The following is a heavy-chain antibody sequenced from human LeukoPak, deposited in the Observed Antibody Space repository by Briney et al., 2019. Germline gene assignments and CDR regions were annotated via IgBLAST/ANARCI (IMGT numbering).Heavy chain of an antibody. Sequence: AGGSLRLSCAASGFTFSSYGMNWVRQAPGKGLEWVSYIGTSSSTIYYADSVRGRFTISRDNAKNSLYLQMNSLTDEDTAVYHCARHDYGGNSGDYWGQGTLVTVSS. D-gene: IGHD4-23*01. CDR1: GFTFSSYG. CDR2: IGTSSSTI. CDR3: ARHDYGGNSGDY. V-gene: IGHV3-48*02. J-gene: IGHJ4*02.